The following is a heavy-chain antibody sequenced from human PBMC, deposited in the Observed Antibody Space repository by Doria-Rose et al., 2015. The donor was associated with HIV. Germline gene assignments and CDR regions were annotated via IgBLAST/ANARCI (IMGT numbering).Heavy chain of an antibody. D-gene: IGHD3-3*01. CDR2: ISCDSGAI. Sequence: VQLVQSGGGLGQPGRSLRLSCVGSGFSFESYAMHWVRLAQGKGLEWGAGISCDSGAIGNADSVEGRFTISRDNAKKSVYLEMRSLRPEDTAFYYCAKAPIIGPKYYFYMDVWGKGTSVTVSS. V-gene: IGHV3-9*01. J-gene: IGHJ6*03. CDR3: AKAPIIGPKYYFYMDV. CDR1: GFSFESYA.